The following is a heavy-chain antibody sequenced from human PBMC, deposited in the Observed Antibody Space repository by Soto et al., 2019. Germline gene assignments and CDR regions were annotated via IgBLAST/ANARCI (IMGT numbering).Heavy chain of an antibody. Sequence: ASVKVSCKASGYTFTSYAMHWVRQAPGQMLEWMGWINAGNGNTKYSQKFQGRVTITRDTSASTAYMELRSLRSDDTAVYYCARDYPSSIAARPTTPNWFDPWGQGTLVTVSS. CDR3: ARDYPSSIAARPTTPNWFDP. J-gene: IGHJ5*02. CDR1: GYTFTSYA. V-gene: IGHV1-3*01. D-gene: IGHD6-6*01. CDR2: INAGNGNT.